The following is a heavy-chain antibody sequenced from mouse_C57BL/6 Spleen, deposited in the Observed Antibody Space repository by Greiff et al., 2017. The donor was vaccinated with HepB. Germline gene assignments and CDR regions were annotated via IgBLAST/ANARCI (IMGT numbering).Heavy chain of an antibody. J-gene: IGHJ3*01. CDR1: GYTFTSYW. Sequence: QVQLQQPGAELVRPGSSVKLSCKASGYTFTSYWMHWVKQRPIQGLEWIGNIDPSDSETHYNQKFKDKATLTVDKSSSTAYMQLSSLTSEDSAVYYCARWVITTVVAPPWFAYWGQGTLVTVSA. D-gene: IGHD1-1*01. CDR3: ARWVITTVVAPPWFAY. V-gene: IGHV1-52*01. CDR2: IDPSDSET.